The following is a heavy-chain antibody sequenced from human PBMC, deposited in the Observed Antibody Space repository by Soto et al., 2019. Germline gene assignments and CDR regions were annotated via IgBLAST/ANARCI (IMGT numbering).Heavy chain of an antibody. CDR1: GDSLSSGGHY. CDR3: ARVDHRGYFAILTDY. D-gene: IGHD3-9*01. J-gene: IGHJ4*02. CDR2: IHDSVNT. V-gene: IGHV4-31*03. Sequence: ASETLSLTCTVCGDSLSSGGHYGSWIRKHPGKGLEWIGHIHDSVNTYYSPSLRSRVTISADMSKNQFSLNLRSVTAADTAVYYCARVDHRGYFAILTDYWGQGTLVTVSS.